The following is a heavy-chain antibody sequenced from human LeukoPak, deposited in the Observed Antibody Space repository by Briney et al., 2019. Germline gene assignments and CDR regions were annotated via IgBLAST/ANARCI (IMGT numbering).Heavy chain of an antibody. D-gene: IGHD2-2*01. V-gene: IGHV3-21*01. J-gene: IGHJ4*02. Sequence: KPGGSLRLSCAASGFTFSSYSMNWVRQAPGKGLEWVSSISSSSSYIYYADSVKGRFTISRDNAKNSLYLQMNSPRAEDTAVYYCARDRDIAVVPAAYNDYWGQGTLVTVSS. CDR2: ISSSSSYI. CDR3: ARDRDIAVVPAAYNDY. CDR1: GFTFSSYS.